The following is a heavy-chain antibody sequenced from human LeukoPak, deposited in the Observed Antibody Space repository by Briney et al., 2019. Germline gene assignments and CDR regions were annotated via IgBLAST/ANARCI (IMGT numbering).Heavy chain of an antibody. CDR1: GYTLTELS. CDR3: ATLIAAAGWDFDY. J-gene: IGHJ4*02. D-gene: IGHD6-13*01. Sequence: ASVKVSCKVSGYTLTELSMHWVRQAPGKGLEWMGGFDPEDGETIYAQKFQGRVTMTEDASTDTAYMELSSLRSEDTAVYYCATLIAAAGWDFDYWGQGTLVTVSS. CDR2: FDPEDGET. V-gene: IGHV1-24*01.